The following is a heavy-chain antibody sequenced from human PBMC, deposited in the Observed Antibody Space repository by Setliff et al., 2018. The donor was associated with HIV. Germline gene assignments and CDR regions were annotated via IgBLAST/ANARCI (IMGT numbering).Heavy chain of an antibody. D-gene: IGHD2-15*01. V-gene: IGHV4-59*08. CDR2: IYYSGST. CDR1: GGSISSYY. CDR3: ARSSDDCSGGSCYRGHFDY. Sequence: PSETLSLTCTVSGGSISSYYWSWIRQPPGKGLEWIGYIYYSGSTNYNPSLKSRVTISVDTSKNQFSLKLSSVTAADTAVYYCARSSDDCSGGSCYRGHFDYWGQGTLVTVSS. J-gene: IGHJ4*02.